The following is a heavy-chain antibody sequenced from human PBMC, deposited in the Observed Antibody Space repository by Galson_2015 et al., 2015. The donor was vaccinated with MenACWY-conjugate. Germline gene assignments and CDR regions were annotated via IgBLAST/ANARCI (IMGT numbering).Heavy chain of an antibody. Sequence: ETLSLTCTVSGGSISSHYWSWFRQPPGKGLEWIAYIRDTGSLKDNPSLKSRVTISADTSNNQFSLRLTYVTAADTAVYYCARRAAVGVATLLGYWGQGTLVTVSS. CDR1: GGSISSHY. V-gene: IGHV4-59*08. CDR2: IRDTGSL. D-gene: IGHD6-13*01. CDR3: ARRAAVGVATLLGY. J-gene: IGHJ4*02.